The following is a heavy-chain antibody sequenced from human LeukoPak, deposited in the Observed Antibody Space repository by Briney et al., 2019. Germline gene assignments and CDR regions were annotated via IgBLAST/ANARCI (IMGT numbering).Heavy chain of an antibody. D-gene: IGHD3-22*01. CDR3: ATTGLYDSSGYYGSDY. V-gene: IGHV4-34*01. J-gene: IGHJ4*02. Sequence: SETLSLTCAVYGASFGTYYWTWIRQPPGKGLEWIGDINRGGSTNYNPSLRSRLTISVDTSKNQFSLKLNSVTAAGTAVYYCATTGLYDSSGYYGSDYWGQGTLVTVSS. CDR2: INRGGST. CDR1: GASFGTYY.